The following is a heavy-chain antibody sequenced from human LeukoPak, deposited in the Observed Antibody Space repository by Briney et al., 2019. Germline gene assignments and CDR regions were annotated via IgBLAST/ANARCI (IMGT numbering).Heavy chain of an antibody. CDR1: GFTFSDYY. Sequence: PGGSLRLSCAASGFTFSDYYMSWIRQAPGKGLEWVSYISSSGSTIYYADSVKGRFTISRDNAKNSLYLQMNSLRAEHTAVYYCAREALGRTTVTTDWRGIWFDPWGQGTLVPVSS. J-gene: IGHJ5*02. V-gene: IGHV3-11*01. CDR2: ISSSGSTI. CDR3: AREALGRTTVTTDWRGIWFDP. D-gene: IGHD4-17*01.